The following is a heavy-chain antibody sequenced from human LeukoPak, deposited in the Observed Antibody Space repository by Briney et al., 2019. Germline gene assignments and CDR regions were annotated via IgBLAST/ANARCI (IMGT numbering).Heavy chain of an antibody. D-gene: IGHD6-19*01. J-gene: IGHJ5*02. CDR3: AKDQRWLVFPMNWFDP. Sequence: GGSLRLSCAASGFTFSSYAMSWVRQAPGKGLEWVSAIGGSGGSTYYADSVKGRFTISRDNSKNTLYLQMNSLRAEDTAVYYCAKDQRWLVFPMNWFDPWGQGTLVTVSS. CDR2: IGGSGGST. V-gene: IGHV3-23*01. CDR1: GFTFSSYA.